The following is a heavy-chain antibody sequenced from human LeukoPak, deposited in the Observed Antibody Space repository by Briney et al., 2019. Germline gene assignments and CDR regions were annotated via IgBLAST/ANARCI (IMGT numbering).Heavy chain of an antibody. CDR2: IYYSGST. V-gene: IGHV4-59*01. D-gene: IGHD3-22*01. CDR1: GGSISSYY. CDR3: AREASRSSGYPFFDY. J-gene: IGHJ4*02. Sequence: PSETLSLTCTVSGGSISSYYWSWIRQPPGKGLEWIGYIYYSGSTNYNPSLKSRVTISVDTSKNQFSLKLSSVTAADTAVYYCAREASRSSGYPFFDYWGQGTLVTVSS.